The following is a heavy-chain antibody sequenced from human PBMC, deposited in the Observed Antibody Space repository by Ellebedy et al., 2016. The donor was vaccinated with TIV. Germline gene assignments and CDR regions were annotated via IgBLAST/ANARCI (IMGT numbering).Heavy chain of an antibody. D-gene: IGHD2-21*02. Sequence: GESLKISXAASGFTFSSYWMHWVRQAPGKGLEWVANIKQDGSDKYYVDSVKGRFTISRDNAKNSLYLQMNSLRAEDTAVYYCARALGGGDCYWGQGTLVTASS. CDR1: GFTFSSYW. J-gene: IGHJ4*02. V-gene: IGHV3-7*01. CDR2: IKQDGSDK. CDR3: ARALGGGDCY.